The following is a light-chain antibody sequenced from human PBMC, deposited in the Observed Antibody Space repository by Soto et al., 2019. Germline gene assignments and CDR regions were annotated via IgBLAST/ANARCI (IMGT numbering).Light chain of an antibody. Sequence: EVVLTKAPVTLSFSPGERATLSWRASQSFRGLLAWYQQKPGQAPRLLIYGASSRATGIPDRFSGSGYGTEFNLTISRLEPEDFAVYYCQQYGSSSWTFGQGTKVDIK. J-gene: IGKJ1*01. CDR3: QQYGSSSWT. CDR1: QSFRGL. V-gene: IGKV3-20*01. CDR2: GAS.